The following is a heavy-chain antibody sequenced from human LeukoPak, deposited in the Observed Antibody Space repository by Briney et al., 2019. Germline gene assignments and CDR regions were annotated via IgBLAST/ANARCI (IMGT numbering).Heavy chain of an antibody. CDR2: IRYDGNNK. V-gene: IGHV3-30*02. CDR1: RFTFSNYG. Sequence: GGSLRLSCAASRFTFSNYGMHWVRQAPGKGLNWVAFIRYDGNNKYYADSVKGRFTISRGNSKNTLYLQMNSLRAEDTAVYYCAKVRYCSGVNCYPDDNWGQGTLVTVFS. CDR3: AKVRYCSGVNCYPDDN. D-gene: IGHD2-15*01. J-gene: IGHJ4*02.